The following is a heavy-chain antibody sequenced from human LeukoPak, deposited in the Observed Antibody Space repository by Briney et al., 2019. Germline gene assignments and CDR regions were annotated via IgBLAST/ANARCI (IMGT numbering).Heavy chain of an antibody. CDR1: GGSISSYY. CDR2: IYTSGST. V-gene: IGHV4-4*07. D-gene: IGHD3-3*01. Sequence: SETLSLTCTVSGGSISSYYWSWIRQPAGKGLEWIGRIYTSGSTNYNPSLKSRVTMSVDTSKNQFSLKLSSVTAADTAVYYCARDLVFWSGYYFDYWGQGTLVTVSS. CDR3: ARDLVFWSGYYFDY. J-gene: IGHJ4*02.